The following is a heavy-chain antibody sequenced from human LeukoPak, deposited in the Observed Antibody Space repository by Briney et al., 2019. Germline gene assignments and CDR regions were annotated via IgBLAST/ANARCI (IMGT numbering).Heavy chain of an antibody. J-gene: IGHJ4*02. D-gene: IGHD6-13*01. Sequence: PGGSLRLSCVGSGFTVSSNYMNWVRQAPGKGLEWVAFIRYDGSNKYYADSVKGRFTISRDNSKNTLYLQMNSLRAEDTAVYYCAKDFEQQLGEDYWGQGTLVTVSS. CDR3: AKDFEQQLGEDY. CDR1: GFTVSSNY. V-gene: IGHV3-30*02. CDR2: IRYDGSNK.